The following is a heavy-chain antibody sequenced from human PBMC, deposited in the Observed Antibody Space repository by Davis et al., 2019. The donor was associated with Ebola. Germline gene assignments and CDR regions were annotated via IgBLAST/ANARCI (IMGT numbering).Heavy chain of an antibody. CDR3: ATSLYYDILTGYPLLRY. CDR1: GDSMESFY. CDR2: IYYSGST. D-gene: IGHD3-9*01. V-gene: IGHV4-59*08. Sequence: SETLSLTCTVSGDSMESFYWTWIRQPPGKGLEWIGYIYYSGSTNYNPSLKSRVTISVDTSKNQFSLKLSSVTAADTAVYYCATSLYYDILTGYPLLRYWGQGTLVTVSS. J-gene: IGHJ4*02.